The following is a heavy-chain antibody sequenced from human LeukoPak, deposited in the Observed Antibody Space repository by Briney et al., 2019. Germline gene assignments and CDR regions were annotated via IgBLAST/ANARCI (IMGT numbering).Heavy chain of an antibody. CDR1: GFSFSSYE. CDR2: MYSGGAT. J-gene: IGHJ6*03. V-gene: IGHV3-53*01. D-gene: IGHD2-21*01. Sequence: GGSLRLSCAASGFSFSSYEMNWVRQAPGKGLEWVSVMYSGGATYYADSVKGRFSISRDNSKNTLYLQMNSLRVEDTAVYYCARGQGENYYYYYYMDVWGKGTTVTISS. CDR3: ARGQGENYYYYYYMDV.